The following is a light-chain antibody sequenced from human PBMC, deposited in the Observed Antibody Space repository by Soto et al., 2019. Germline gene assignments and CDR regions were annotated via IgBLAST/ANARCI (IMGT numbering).Light chain of an antibody. CDR3: QQYCSSPPVT. V-gene: IGKV3-20*01. Sequence: EIVLTQSPGTLSLSPGERATLSCRASQSVSSSYLAWYQQKPGQAPRLLIYGASSRATGIPDRFSGSGSGTDFTLTISRLEPEDFSVYYCQQYCSSPPVTFGQGTKVDIK. J-gene: IGKJ1*01. CDR1: QSVSSSY. CDR2: GAS.